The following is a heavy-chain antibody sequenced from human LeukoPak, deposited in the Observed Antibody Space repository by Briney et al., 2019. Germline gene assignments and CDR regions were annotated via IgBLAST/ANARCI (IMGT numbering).Heavy chain of an antibody. J-gene: IGHJ3*02. CDR3: ARVLRGNAFDI. CDR1: GGSISSYY. V-gene: IGHV4-59*01. Sequence: PSETLSLTCTVSGGSISSYYWSWIRQPPGKGLEWIGYIYYSGSTNYNPSLKSRVTISVDTSKNQFSLKPSSVTAADTAVYYCARVLRGNAFDIWGQGTMVTVSS. CDR2: IYYSGST. D-gene: IGHD3-10*01.